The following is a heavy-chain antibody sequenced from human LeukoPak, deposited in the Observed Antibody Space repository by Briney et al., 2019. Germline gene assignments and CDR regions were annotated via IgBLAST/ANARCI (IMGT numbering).Heavy chain of an antibody. J-gene: IGHJ4*02. V-gene: IGHV3-23*01. CDR1: GFTFSSYA. CDR3: ASQSGYSSGWYVR. Sequence: GGSLRLSCAASGFTFSSYAMRWVRQAPGKGLEWVSAISNSGGSTYYADSVKGRFTISRDNSKNTLYVQMNSLRAEDTAVYYCASQSGYSSGWYVRWGQGTLVTVSS. D-gene: IGHD6-19*01. CDR2: ISNSGGST.